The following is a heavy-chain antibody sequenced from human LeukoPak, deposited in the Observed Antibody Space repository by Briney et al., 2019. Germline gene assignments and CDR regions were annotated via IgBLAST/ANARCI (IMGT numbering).Heavy chain of an antibody. CDR3: ARDIGLAYCGGDCSPKAAFDI. CDR1: GFTFSSYW. D-gene: IGHD2-21*02. Sequence: PGGSLRLSCAASGFTFSSYWMSWVRQAPGKGLEWVANIKQDGSEKYYVDSVKGRFTISRDSAKNSLYLQMNSLRAEDTAVYYCARDIGLAYCGGDCSPKAAFDIWGQGTMVTVSS. J-gene: IGHJ3*02. V-gene: IGHV3-7*01. CDR2: IKQDGSEK.